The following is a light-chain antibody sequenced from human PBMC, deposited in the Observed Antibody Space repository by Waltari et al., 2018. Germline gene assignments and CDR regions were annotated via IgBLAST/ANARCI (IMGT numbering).Light chain of an antibody. J-gene: IGKJ1*01. V-gene: IGKV1-5*03. CDR3: QQYRNLWT. CDR2: KAS. Sequence: DIQMTQSPSTLSASVGDRVTITCRASQSLSNWLAWYQQKPGKAPKVLIYKASTLESGVPSRFSGSGSGTECTLTSSSLQPDDFATYYCQQYRNLWTFGQGTKVEIK. CDR1: QSLSNW.